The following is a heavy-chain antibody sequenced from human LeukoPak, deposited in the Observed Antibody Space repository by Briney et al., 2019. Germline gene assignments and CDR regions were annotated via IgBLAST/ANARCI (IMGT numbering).Heavy chain of an antibody. CDR2: IIPIFGTA. CDR1: GGTFSSYA. CDR3: ARSEITIFGVVITPLGY. V-gene: IGHV1-69*05. J-gene: IGHJ4*02. D-gene: IGHD3-3*01. Sequence: ASVKVSCKASGGTFSSYAISWVRQAPGQGLEWMRGIIPIFGTANYAQKFQGRVTITTDESTSTAYMELGSLRSEDTAVYYCARSEITIFGVVITPLGYWGQGTLVTVSS.